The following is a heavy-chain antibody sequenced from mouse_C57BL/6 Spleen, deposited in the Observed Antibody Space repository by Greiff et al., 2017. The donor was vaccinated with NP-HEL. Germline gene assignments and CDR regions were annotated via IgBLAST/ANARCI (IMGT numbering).Heavy chain of an antibody. Sequence: QVQLQQSGPELVKPGASVKISCKASGYAFSSSWMNWVKQRPGKGLEWIGRIYPGDGDTNYNGKFKGKATLTADKSSSTAYMQLSRLTYEDSAVYCCARYYGSSSYFDYWGQGTTLTVSS. CDR1: GYAFSSSW. D-gene: IGHD1-1*01. J-gene: IGHJ2*01. CDR2: IYPGDGDT. CDR3: ARYYGSSSYFDY. V-gene: IGHV1-82*01.